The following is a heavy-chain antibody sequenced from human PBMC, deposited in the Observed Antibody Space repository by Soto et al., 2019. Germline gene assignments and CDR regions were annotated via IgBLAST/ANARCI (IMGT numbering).Heavy chain of an antibody. CDR2: INHSGST. Sequence: PSETLSLTCAVYGGSFSGYYWSWIRQPPGKGLEWIGEINHSGSTNYNPSLKSRVTISVDTSKNQFSLKLSSVTAADTAVYYCARGGDSGYDLWGQGTLVTVSS. V-gene: IGHV4-34*01. CDR1: GGSFSGYY. D-gene: IGHD5-12*01. J-gene: IGHJ4*02. CDR3: ARGGDSGYDL.